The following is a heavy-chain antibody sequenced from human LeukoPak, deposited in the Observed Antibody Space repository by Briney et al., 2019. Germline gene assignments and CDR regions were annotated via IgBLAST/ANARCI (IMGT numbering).Heavy chain of an antibody. V-gene: IGHV3-21*01. D-gene: IGHD3-16*02. Sequence: GGSLRLPCAASGFTFSSYSMNWVRQAPGKGLEWVSSISSSSSYIYYADSVKGRFTISRDNAKNSLYLQMNSLRAEDTAVYYCARGRDDYVWGSYRLKYYFDYWGQGTLVTVSS. CDR3: ARGRDDYVWGSYRLKYYFDY. CDR2: ISSSSSYI. CDR1: GFTFSSYS. J-gene: IGHJ4*02.